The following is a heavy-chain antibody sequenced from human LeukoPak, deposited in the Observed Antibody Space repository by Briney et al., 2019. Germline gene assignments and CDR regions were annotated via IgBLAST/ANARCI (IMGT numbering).Heavy chain of an antibody. D-gene: IGHD6-13*01. CDR1: GFTFSSYA. J-gene: IGHJ4*02. CDR3: ASALAAASHTSFDH. CDR2: IYSGGST. V-gene: IGHV3-66*01. Sequence: PGGSLRLSCAASGFTFSSYAMSWVRQAPGKGLEWVSIIYSGGSTYYADSVKGRFTISRDNSQNTVYLQMNSMRAEDTAVYYCASALAAASHTSFDHWGQGTLVTVSS.